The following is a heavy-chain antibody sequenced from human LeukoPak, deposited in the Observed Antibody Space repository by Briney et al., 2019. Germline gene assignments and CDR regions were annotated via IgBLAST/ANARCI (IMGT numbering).Heavy chain of an antibody. CDR1: GFTFSSYD. D-gene: IGHD6-13*01. CDR2: IGTAGDT. V-gene: IGHV3-13*01. CDR3: ARVGPYSSSRYGAFDI. Sequence: GGSLRLSCAASGFTFSSYDVHWVRQATGKGLEWVSAIGTAGDTYYPGSVKGRFTISRENAKNSLYLQMNSLRAGDTAVYYCARVGPYSSSRYGAFDIWGQGTMVTVSS. J-gene: IGHJ3*02.